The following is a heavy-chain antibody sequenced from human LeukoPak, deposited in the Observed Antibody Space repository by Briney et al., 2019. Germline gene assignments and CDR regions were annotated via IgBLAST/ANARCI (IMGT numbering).Heavy chain of an antibody. J-gene: IGHJ4*02. D-gene: IGHD6-25*01. CDR3: AKDQEAAGTEFYFDY. V-gene: IGHV3-30-3*01. CDR2: ISYDGSNK. Sequence: PGGSLRLSCAASGFTFSSYAMHWVRQAPGKGLEWVAVISYDGSNKYYADSVKGRFTISRDNSKNTLYLQMNSLRAEDTAVYYCAKDQEAAGTEFYFDYWGQGTLVTVSS. CDR1: GFTFSSYA.